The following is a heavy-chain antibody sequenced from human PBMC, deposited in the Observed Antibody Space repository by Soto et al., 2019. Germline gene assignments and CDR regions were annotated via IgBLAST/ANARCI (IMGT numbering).Heavy chain of an antibody. CDR2: IYSGGST. CDR1: GFTVSSNY. J-gene: IGHJ6*02. CDR3: ARDQASYGMDV. V-gene: IGHV3-53*01. Sequence: GGSLRLSCAASGFTVSSNYMSWVRQSPGKGLEWVSVIYSGGSTYYADSVKGRFTISRDNSKNTLYLQMNSLRAEDTAVYYCARDQASYGMDVWGQGTTVTVSS.